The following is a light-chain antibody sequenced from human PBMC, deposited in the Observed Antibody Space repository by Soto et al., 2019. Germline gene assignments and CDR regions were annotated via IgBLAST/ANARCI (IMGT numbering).Light chain of an antibody. CDR2: DAS. CDR1: QSVSSS. V-gene: IGKV3-11*01. J-gene: IGKJ4*01. Sequence: DIVLAQSPSTLSLSPGERATLSCMASQSVSSSLAWYQQKPGQAPRLLIYDASNSATGIPARFSGSGSGTDFTLTISSLEPEDFAVYYCQQRSNWRLTFGGGTKVEIK. CDR3: QQRSNWRLT.